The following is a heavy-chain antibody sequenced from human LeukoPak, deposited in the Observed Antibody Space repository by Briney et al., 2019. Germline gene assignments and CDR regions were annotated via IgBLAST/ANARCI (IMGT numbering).Heavy chain of an antibody. V-gene: IGHV3-33*01. D-gene: IGHD3-22*01. Sequence: GGSLRLSCAASGSTFSSYGMHWVRQAPGKGVEWVAVIWYDGSNKYYADSVKGRFTISRDNSKNTLYLQMNSLRAEDTAVYYCARDPPYYYDSSGTLDYWGQGTLVTVSS. CDR3: ARDPPYYYDSSGTLDY. CDR1: GSTFSSYG. J-gene: IGHJ4*02. CDR2: IWYDGSNK.